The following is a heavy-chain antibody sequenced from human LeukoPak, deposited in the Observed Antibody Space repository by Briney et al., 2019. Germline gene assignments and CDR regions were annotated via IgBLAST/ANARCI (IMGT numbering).Heavy chain of an antibody. J-gene: IGHJ4*02. CDR2: IYYSGST. Sequence: SETLSLTCTVSGGSISSSSYYWGWIRQPPGKGLEWIGSIYYSGSTYYNPSLKSRVTISVDTSKNQFSLKLSSVTAADTAVYYCARVPYSALGRAPRDWGQGTLVTVSS. D-gene: IGHD3-16*01. CDR3: ARVPYSALGRAPRD. V-gene: IGHV4-39*07. CDR1: GGSISSSSYY.